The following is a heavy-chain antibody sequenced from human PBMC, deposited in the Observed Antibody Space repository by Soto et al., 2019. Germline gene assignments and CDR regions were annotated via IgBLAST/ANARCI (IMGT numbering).Heavy chain of an antibody. J-gene: IGHJ4*02. V-gene: IGHV3-30*18. D-gene: IGHD3-22*01. CDR2: ISYDGSKK. CDR3: AKDTYYHDTSGYYVFDY. Sequence: GGSLRLSSAASGFTFSSYGIHWVRQAPGKGLEWVAVISYDGSKKNYLDSVKGRFTISRDNSKNTMYLEMNSLRAEDTAIYYCAKDTYYHDTSGYYVFDYWGQGT. CDR1: GFTFSSYG.